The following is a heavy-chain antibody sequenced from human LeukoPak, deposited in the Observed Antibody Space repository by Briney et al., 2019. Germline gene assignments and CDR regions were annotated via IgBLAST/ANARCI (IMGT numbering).Heavy chain of an antibody. J-gene: IGHJ4*02. Sequence: PGGSLRLSCAASGFTFSTYDMNWVRQAPGKGLVWVSRINSDGSSTSYADSVKGRFTISRDNANNTLYLQMNSLRAEDTAVYYCARDLSSSWYSWPSDYWGQGTLVTVSS. D-gene: IGHD6-13*01. CDR2: INSDGSST. CDR3: ARDLSSSWYSWPSDY. V-gene: IGHV3-74*01. CDR1: GFTFSTYD.